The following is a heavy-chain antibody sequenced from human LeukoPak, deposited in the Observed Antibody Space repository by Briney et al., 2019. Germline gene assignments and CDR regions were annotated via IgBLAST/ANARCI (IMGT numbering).Heavy chain of an antibody. CDR3: ARGRYYFDY. Sequence: SETLSLTCAVSGGSISSGGYSWSWIRKPPGKGLEWIGYIYHSGSTYYNPSLKSRVTISVDRSKNQFSLKLSSVTAADTAVYYCARGRYYFDYWGQGTLVTVSS. CDR1: GGSISSGGYS. V-gene: IGHV4-30-2*01. J-gene: IGHJ4*02. CDR2: IYHSGST.